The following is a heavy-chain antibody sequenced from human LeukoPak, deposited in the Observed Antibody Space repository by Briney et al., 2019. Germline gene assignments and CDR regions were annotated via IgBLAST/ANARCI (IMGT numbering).Heavy chain of an antibody. CDR1: GFTFSTYT. Sequence: GGSLRLSCAAPGFTFSTYTISWVRQAPGKGLEWVSAISSGGTDTYYADSVKGRFTISRDNPKNTLYLQMNSLRAEDTAVYYCVKDSVRGYSGYGNDGFEIWGQGTMVTVSS. CDR2: ISSGGTDT. V-gene: IGHV3-23*01. CDR3: VKDSVRGYSGYGNDGFEI. D-gene: IGHD5-12*01. J-gene: IGHJ3*02.